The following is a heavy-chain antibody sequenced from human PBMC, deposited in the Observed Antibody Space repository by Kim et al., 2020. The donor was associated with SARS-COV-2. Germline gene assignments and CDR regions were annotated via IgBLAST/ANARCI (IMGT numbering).Heavy chain of an antibody. J-gene: IGHJ3*01. D-gene: IGHD3-10*01. V-gene: IGHV3-7*01. CDR2: INQDERKK. CDR3: TRDLNYYNSGNDYDVFDL. Sequence: GGSLRLSCAGSGFSFSPYWMFWVRQTPGKGLEWVANINQDERKKYYVDSVKDRFTISRDNAKNSLYLQMNSLRAEDTAMYYCTRDLNYYNSGNDYDVFDLWGKGTMVTASS. CDR1: GFSFSPYW.